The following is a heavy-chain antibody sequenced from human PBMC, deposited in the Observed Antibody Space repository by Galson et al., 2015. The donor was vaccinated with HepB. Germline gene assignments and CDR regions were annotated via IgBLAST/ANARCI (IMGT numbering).Heavy chain of an antibody. CDR2: INPSGGST. CDR1: GYTFTSYY. V-gene: IGHV1-46*01. D-gene: IGHD3-3*01. CDR3: ARAVEYDFWSGYHYGMDV. Sequence: SVKVSCKASGYTFTSYYMHWVRQAPGQGLEWMGIINPSGGSTSYAQKFQGRVTMTRDTSTSTVYMELSSLRSEDTAVYYCARAVEYDFWSGYHYGMDVWGQGTTVTVSS. J-gene: IGHJ6*02.